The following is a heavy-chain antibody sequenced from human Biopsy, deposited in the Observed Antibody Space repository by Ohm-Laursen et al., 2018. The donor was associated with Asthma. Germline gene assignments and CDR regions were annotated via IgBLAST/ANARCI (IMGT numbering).Heavy chain of an antibody. CDR2: ITYDGTNT. Sequence: SLRLSCAASGFMFSDYVFHWVRQAPGKGLEWVAIITYDGTNTYYADSVKGRFTISRDNSKNTLYLQMNGLKAEDTAVYYCARDSPSGSDFDYYYFDYWGQGSLVTVSS. CDR3: ARDSPSGSDFDYYYFDY. V-gene: IGHV3-30-3*01. CDR1: GFMFSDYV. J-gene: IGHJ4*02. D-gene: IGHD5-12*01.